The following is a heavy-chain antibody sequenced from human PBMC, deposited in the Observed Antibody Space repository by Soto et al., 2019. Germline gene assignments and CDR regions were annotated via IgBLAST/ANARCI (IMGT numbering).Heavy chain of an antibody. CDR3: ARDARGDEAPMDY. CDR1: GYTFTGYY. J-gene: IGHJ4*02. CDR2: INPNSGGT. D-gene: IGHD3-10*01. Sequence: QVQLVQSGAEVKKPGASVKVSCKASGYTFTGYYMHWVRQAPGQGLEWMGWINPNSGGTNYAQKFHGWVPITRATSISTAYMELSRLRSDYTAGYYCARDARGDEAPMDYWGQGILVTFSS. V-gene: IGHV1-2*04.